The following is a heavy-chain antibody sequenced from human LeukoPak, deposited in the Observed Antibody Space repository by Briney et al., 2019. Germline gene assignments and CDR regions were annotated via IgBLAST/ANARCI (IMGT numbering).Heavy chain of an antibody. CDR1: GFKFSNTW. J-gene: IGHJ4*02. CDR2: IKSNDGGTT. D-gene: IGHD1-26*01. CDR3: TTDTGSPKPYYFDY. V-gene: IGHV3-15*05. Sequence: GRSLRLSCAASGFKFSNTWMSWVRQAPGKGLEWVGRIKSNDGGTTEYAAPVKGRFTISKHDSQNTLYLQINNLKTEDTAVYYCTTDTGSPKPYYFDYWGQGALVTVSS.